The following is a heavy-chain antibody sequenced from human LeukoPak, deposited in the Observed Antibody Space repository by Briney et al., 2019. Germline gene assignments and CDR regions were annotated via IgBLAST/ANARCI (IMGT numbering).Heavy chain of an antibody. D-gene: IGHD3-3*01. V-gene: IGHV1-69*01. Sequence: GSSVKVSCKASGGTFSSYAISWVRQAPGQGLEWMGGIIPIFGTANYAQKFQGRVTITADESTSTAYMELSSLRSEDTAVYYCARAAEYYDFWSALFDYWGQGTLVTVSS. CDR1: GGTFSSYA. CDR3: ARAAEYYDFWSALFDY. J-gene: IGHJ4*02. CDR2: IIPIFGTA.